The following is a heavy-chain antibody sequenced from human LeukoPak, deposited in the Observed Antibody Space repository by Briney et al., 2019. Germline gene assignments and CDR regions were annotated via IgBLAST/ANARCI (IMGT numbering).Heavy chain of an antibody. D-gene: IGHD3-22*01. CDR2: INHSGST. Sequence: PSETLSLTCAVYGGSFSGCYWSWIRRPPGKGLEWIGEINHSGSTNYNPSLKSRVTISVDTSKNQFSLKLSSVTAADTAVYYCARGRWFTMIRDAFDIWGQGTMVTVSS. V-gene: IGHV4-34*01. CDR1: GGSFSGCY. J-gene: IGHJ3*02. CDR3: ARGRWFTMIRDAFDI.